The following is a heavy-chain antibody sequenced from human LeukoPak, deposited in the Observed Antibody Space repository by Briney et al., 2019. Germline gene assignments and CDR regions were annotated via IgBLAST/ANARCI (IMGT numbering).Heavy chain of an antibody. CDR2: IYYTGST. CDR3: ARTNPWELKYYFDY. J-gene: IGHJ4*02. D-gene: IGHD1-7*01. CDR1: GGSIRSSGYY. V-gene: IGHV4-39*07. Sequence: SETLSLTCTVSGGSIRSSGYYWGWIRQPPGKGLEWIGNIYYTGSTYYNPSLKIRVTISVDTSKNQFSLRLSSVTAADTAVYYCARTNPWELKYYFDYWGQGTLVTVSS.